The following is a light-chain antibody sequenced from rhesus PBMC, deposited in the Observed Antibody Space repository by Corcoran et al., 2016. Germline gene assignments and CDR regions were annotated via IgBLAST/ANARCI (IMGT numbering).Light chain of an antibody. CDR3: MQALRTPWT. Sequence: DIVMTQSPLSLPVTLGEPASISCRSNQSLVYSDGKTYLDWYRQKPGQSPRLLISLVSTRASGVPDRFRGIGSGTDVTLKICRVEAGDVGVYYCMQALRTPWTFGQGTKVDIK. V-gene: IGKV2-82*01. J-gene: IGKJ1*01. CDR1: QSLVYSDGKTY. CDR2: LVS.